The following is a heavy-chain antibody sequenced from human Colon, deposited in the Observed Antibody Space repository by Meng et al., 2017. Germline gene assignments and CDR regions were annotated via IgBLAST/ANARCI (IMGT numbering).Heavy chain of an antibody. CDR3: TRGLEFYRFEY. V-gene: IGHV6-1*01. J-gene: IGHJ4*02. D-gene: IGHD3-16*02. Sequence: QPQLQQSGPGLVKPSQTLSPTCAISGDSVSSKTAVWNWIRQSPSRGLEWLGRTYYRAKWNHDYAESLRGRITINPDTSNNQISLQLNSVTPEDTAVYYCTRGLEFYRFEYWGQGTLVTVSS. CDR2: TYYRAKWNH. CDR1: GDSVSSKTAV.